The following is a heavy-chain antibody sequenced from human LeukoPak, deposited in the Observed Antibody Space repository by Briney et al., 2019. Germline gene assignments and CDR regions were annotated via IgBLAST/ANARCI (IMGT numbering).Heavy chain of an antibody. J-gene: IGHJ4*02. CDR1: GFTFSSYS. Sequence: GGSLRLSCAASGFTFSSYSMSWVRQAPGKGLEWVSVIYSGGSTYYADSVKGRFTISRDNTKNTLYLQMNSLRAEDTAVYYCARVFIFDYWGQGTLVTVSS. V-gene: IGHV3-53*01. CDR3: ARVFIFDY. CDR2: IYSGGST.